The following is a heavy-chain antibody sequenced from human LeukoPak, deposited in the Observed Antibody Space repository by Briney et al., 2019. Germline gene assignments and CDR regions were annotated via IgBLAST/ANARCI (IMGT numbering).Heavy chain of an antibody. CDR1: GASLSSNNYY. CDR2: IDYSGST. V-gene: IGHV4-39*07. J-gene: IGHJ4*02. CDR3: AGGLLLSARPRWHY. D-gene: IGHD5-24*01. Sequence: PSETLSLTCAVSGASLSSNNYYWGWIRQPPGKGLEWIGNIDYSGSTYYNPSLKSRVTISVDTSKNQFSLKLSSVTAADTAVYYCAGGLLLSARPRWHYWGQGTLVTVSS.